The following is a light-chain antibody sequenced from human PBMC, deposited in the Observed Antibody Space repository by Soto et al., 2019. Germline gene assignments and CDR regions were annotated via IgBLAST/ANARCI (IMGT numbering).Light chain of an antibody. Sequence: EIVLMQSPGTLSLSQGERATLSCRASQIVISTYLACFQQKAGQAPRPPIFGASTRATGIPERFSGRGSGKDFTLTISGLEPENFSLYYCQQYGVTPPNTFGGGTKGDI. CDR1: QIVISTY. V-gene: IGKV3-20*01. CDR3: QQYGVTPPNT. J-gene: IGKJ4*01. CDR2: GAS.